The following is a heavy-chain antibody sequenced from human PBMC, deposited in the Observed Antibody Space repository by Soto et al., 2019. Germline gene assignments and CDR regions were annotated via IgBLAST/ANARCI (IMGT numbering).Heavy chain of an antibody. Sequence: ASVKVSCKASGYTFVDYYMHWVRQAPGQGFEWMGRISPRSGGTNYAQKFQGRVTMTWDTSLNTAYMELSSLISEDTAVYYCARPPGYISDWYYFDLWGQGTLVTVSS. CDR3: ARPPGYISDWYYFDL. J-gene: IGHJ4*02. CDR1: GYTFVDYY. V-gene: IGHV1-2*02. D-gene: IGHD3-9*01. CDR2: ISPRSGGT.